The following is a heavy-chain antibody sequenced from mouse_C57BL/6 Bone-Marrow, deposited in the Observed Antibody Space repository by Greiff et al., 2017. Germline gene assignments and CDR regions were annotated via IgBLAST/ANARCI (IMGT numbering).Heavy chain of an antibody. Sequence: QVQLQQPGAELVKPGASVKMSCKASGYTFTSYWITWVKQRPGQGLEWIGDIYPGSGSTNYKEKFKSKATLTVDTSSSTAYMQLSRLTSEDSAVYYCAIYYYGMYWYVDVWGTGTTVTVSS. J-gene: IGHJ1*03. D-gene: IGHD1-1*01. CDR3: AIYYYGMYWYVDV. CDR1: GYTFTSYW. V-gene: IGHV1-55*01. CDR2: IYPGSGST.